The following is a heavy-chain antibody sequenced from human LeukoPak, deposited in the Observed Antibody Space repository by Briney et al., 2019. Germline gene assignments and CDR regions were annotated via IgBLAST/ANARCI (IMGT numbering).Heavy chain of an antibody. J-gene: IGHJ5*02. CDR2: IYYSGST. Sequence: SETLSLTCTVSGGSISSYYWSWIRQPPGKGLEGIGYIYYSGSTNYNPSLKSRVTISVDTSKNQFSLKLSSVTAADTAVYYCARGGCSGGSCYSFWFDPWGQGTLVTVSS. CDR1: GGSISSYY. V-gene: IGHV4-59*01. CDR3: ARGGCSGGSCYSFWFDP. D-gene: IGHD2-15*01.